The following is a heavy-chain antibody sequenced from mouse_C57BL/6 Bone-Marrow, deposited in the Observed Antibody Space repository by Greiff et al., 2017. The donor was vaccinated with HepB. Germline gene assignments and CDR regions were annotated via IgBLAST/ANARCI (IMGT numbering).Heavy chain of an antibody. J-gene: IGHJ3*01. CDR1: GYTFTSYW. V-gene: IGHV1-64*01. CDR3: ARSEDYSNYERFAY. D-gene: IGHD2-5*01. CDR2: IHPNSGST. Sequence: QVQLQQSGAELVKPGASVKLSCKASGYTFTSYWMHWVKQRPGQGLEWIGMIHPNSGSTNYNEKFKSKATLTVDKSSSTAYMQLSSLTSEDSAVYYCARSEDYSNYERFAYWGQGTLVTVSA.